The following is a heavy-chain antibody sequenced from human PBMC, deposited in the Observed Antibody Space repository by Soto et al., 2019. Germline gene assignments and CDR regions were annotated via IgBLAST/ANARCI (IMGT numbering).Heavy chain of an antibody. CDR1: GYTFTSYG. V-gene: IGHV1-18*01. D-gene: IGHD3-16*02. CDR3: ARVPLNYDYIWGSYRQDYYFDY. J-gene: IGHJ4*02. CDR2: ISAYNGNT. Sequence: ASVKVSCKASGYTFTSYGISWVRQAPGQGLEWMGWISAYNGNTNYAQKLQGRVTMTTDTSTSTAYMELRSLRSDDTAVYYCARVPLNYDYIWGSYRQDYYFDYWGLG.